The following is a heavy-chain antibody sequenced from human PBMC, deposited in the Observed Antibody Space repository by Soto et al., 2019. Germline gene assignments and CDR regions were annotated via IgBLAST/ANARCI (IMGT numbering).Heavy chain of an antibody. CDR1: GFPFWHYG. CDR3: GSDRIGGGSHMDV. D-gene: IGHD6-19*01. Sequence: QVQLVESGGGVVQPGRSLRLSCVGSGFPFWHYGMHWVRQAPGKGLEWVAVIWSDGNKESYADSVKGRFAISRDNSKDWLYLETNSRRFEAAAVFFCGSDRIGGGSHMDVWGQGTRVSVS. J-gene: IGHJ6*02. CDR2: IWSDGNKE. V-gene: IGHV3-33*01.